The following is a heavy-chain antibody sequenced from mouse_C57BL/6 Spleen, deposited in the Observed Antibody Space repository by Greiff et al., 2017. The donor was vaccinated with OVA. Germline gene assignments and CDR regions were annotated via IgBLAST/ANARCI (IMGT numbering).Heavy chain of an antibody. CDR2: IHPNSGST. J-gene: IGHJ4*01. CDR3: ASYGSGPGGFNYYAMDY. V-gene: IGHV1-64*01. Sequence: VQLQQPGAELVKPGASVKLSCKASGYTFTSYWMHWVKQRPGQGLEWIGMIHPNSGSTNYNEKFKSKATLTVDKSSSTAYMQLSSLTSEDSAVYYCASYGSGPGGFNYYAMDYWGQGTSVTVSS. CDR1: GYTFTSYW. D-gene: IGHD1-1*01.